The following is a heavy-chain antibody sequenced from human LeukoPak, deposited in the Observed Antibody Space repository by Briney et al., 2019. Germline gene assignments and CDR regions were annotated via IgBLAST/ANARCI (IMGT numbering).Heavy chain of an antibody. J-gene: IGHJ4*02. CDR3: ARDQGYGGGEPNFDY. Sequence: PGGSLRLSCAASGFTVSSDYMSWVRQAPGKGLEWVSVIYSGGSTYYADSVKGRFTISRDNSKNTLYLQMNSLRAEDTAVYYCARDQGYGGGEPNFDYWGQGTLVTVSS. D-gene: IGHD1-14*01. V-gene: IGHV3-66*01. CDR1: GFTVSSDY. CDR2: IYSGGST.